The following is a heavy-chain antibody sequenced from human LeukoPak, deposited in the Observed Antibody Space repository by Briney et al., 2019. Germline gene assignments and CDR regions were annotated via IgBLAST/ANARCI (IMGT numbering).Heavy chain of an antibody. D-gene: IGHD2-21*02. J-gene: IGHJ4*02. CDR1: GFSFSSFE. CDR3: ARDLEPAGAYCGGDCYSGPGVDY. Sequence: GGSLRLTCAASGFSFSSFEMNWVRQAPGKGLEWLSYISSGSNSIYYADSVKGRFTTSRNNAQNSLYLQMNGLRAEDTAVYYCARDLEPAGAYCGGDCYSGPGVDYWGQGTLVTVSS. CDR2: ISSGSNSI. V-gene: IGHV3-48*03.